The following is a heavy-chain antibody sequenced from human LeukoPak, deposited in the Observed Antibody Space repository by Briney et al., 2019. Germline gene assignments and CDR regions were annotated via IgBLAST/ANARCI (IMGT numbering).Heavy chain of an antibody. J-gene: IGHJ4*02. CDR2: INPSGGST. CDR1: GYTFTSYY. D-gene: IGHD5-12*01. V-gene: IGHV1-46*01. CDR3: ARGRRGIVATITGYFDY. Sequence: GASVKVSCKASGYTFTSYYMHWVRQAPGQGLEWMGIINPSGGSTSYAQKFQGRVTMTRDTSTSTVYMELSSLRSEDTAVYYCARGRRGIVATITGYFDYWGQGTLVTVSS.